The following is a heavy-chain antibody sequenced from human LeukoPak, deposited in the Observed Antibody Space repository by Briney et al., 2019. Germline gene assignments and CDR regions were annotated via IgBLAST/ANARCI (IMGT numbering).Heavy chain of an antibody. D-gene: IGHD2-15*01. V-gene: IGHV4-4*02. Sequence: GSLRLSCAASGFTFSSYWMSWVRQPPGKGLEWIGEIYHSGSTNYNPSLKSRVTISIDKPKNQFSPKLTSVTAADTAVYYCASSGGRVPDYWGQGTLVTVSS. CDR1: GFTFSSYW. CDR3: ASSGGRVPDY. CDR2: IYHSGST. J-gene: IGHJ4*02.